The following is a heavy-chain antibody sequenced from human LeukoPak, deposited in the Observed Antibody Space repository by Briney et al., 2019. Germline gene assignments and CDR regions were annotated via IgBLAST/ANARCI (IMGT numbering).Heavy chain of an antibody. J-gene: IGHJ6*03. CDR2: IRYDGSNK. D-gene: IGHD6-19*01. CDR3: ARAVAGTYYYYMDV. V-gene: IGHV3-30*02. Sequence: GGSLRLSCAASGFTFSSYGMHWVRQAPGKGLEWVAFIRYDGSNKYYADSVKGRFTVSRDNAKNSLYLQMNSLRAEDTAVYYCARAVAGTYYYYMDVWGKGTTVTVSS. CDR1: GFTFSSYG.